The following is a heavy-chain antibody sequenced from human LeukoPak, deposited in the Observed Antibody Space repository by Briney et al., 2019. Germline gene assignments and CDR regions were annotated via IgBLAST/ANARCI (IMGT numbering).Heavy chain of an antibody. D-gene: IGHD6-19*01. CDR1: GFTFSSYA. V-gene: IGHV3-23*01. J-gene: IGHJ4*02. CDR3: AKKRGLGSPFDY. CDR2: ISGSGGTT. Sequence: PGGSLRLSCAASGFTFSSYAMSWVRQAPGKGLEWVSAISGSGGTTYYADSVKGRFTISRDNSENTLYLRMNSLRAEDTAVYYCAKKRGLGSPFDYWGQGTLVSVSS.